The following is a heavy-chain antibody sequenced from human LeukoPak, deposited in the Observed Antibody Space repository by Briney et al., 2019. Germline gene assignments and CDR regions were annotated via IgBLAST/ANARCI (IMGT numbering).Heavy chain of an antibody. D-gene: IGHD3-10*01. V-gene: IGHV4-38-2*02. CDR3: ARQRITMVRGVISA. CDR2: ISHSGST. J-gene: IGHJ5*02. Sequence: SETLSLTCTVSGYSISSGYYWGWIRQPPGKGLEWIGSISHSGSTYYNPSLKSRVTISVDTSKNQFSLKLSSVTAADTAVYYCARQRITMVRGVISAWGQGTLVTVSA. CDR1: GYSISSGYY.